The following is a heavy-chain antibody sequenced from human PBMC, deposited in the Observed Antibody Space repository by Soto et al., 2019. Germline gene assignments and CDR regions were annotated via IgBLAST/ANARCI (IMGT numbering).Heavy chain of an antibody. J-gene: IGHJ3*01. Sequence: QVHLVQSGAEVVKPGASVKVSCKASGYTFTGYYIHWVRQAPGQGLEWMGWINPNSGGANIAQKFQGWVTMTRDTSISTAYMELTSLRANDTAVYYCARDNDEGSASYGLEIWGQGTKVTVAA. CDR2: INPNSGGA. V-gene: IGHV1-2*04. D-gene: IGHD6-19*01. CDR1: GYTFTGYY. CDR3: ARDNDEGSASYGLEI.